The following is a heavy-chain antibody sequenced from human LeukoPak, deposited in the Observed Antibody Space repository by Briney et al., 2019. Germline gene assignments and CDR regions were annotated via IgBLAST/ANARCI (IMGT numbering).Heavy chain of an antibody. J-gene: IGHJ4*02. CDR2: IYYSGST. CDR3: ARCIVSGFHY. V-gene: IGHV4-39*01. D-gene: IGHD3-16*02. Sequence: SETLSLTCTVSGGSISSSSYYWGWIRQPPGKGLEWIGSIYYSGSTYYNPSLKSRVTISVDTSKNQFSLKLRCVTAAEAAGYCAARCIVSGFHYWGQGTLVTLSS. CDR1: GGSISSSSYY.